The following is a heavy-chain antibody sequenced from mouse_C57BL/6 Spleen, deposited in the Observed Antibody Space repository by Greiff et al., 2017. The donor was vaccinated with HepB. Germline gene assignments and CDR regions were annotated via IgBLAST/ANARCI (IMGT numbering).Heavy chain of an antibody. J-gene: IGHJ2*01. CDR3: ARRNYSNYSYYFDY. V-gene: IGHV7-3*01. CDR2: IRNKANGYTT. D-gene: IGHD2-5*01. CDR1: GFTFTDYY. Sequence: EVQGVESGGGLVQPGGSLSLSCAASGFTFTDYYMSWVRQPPGKALEWLGFIRNKANGYTTAYSASVKGRFTISRDNSQSILYLQMNALRAEDSATYYCARRNYSNYSYYFDYWGQGTTLTVSS.